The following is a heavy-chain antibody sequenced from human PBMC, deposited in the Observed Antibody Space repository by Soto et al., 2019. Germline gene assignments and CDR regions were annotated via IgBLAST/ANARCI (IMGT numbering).Heavy chain of an antibody. D-gene: IGHD4-17*01. V-gene: IGHV3-48*01. CDR1: GFNFTNFG. CDR2: ISRSSTI. Sequence: GWSLRLSCAASGFNFTNFGMNGVRQAPGKGLEWISSISRSSTIYNADSVKGRFTISRDNAKNSLYLQMNSLRAEDTAVYYCARDLVYGDYYYFMDVWGKGTTVTVSS. CDR3: ARDLVYGDYYYFMDV. J-gene: IGHJ6*03.